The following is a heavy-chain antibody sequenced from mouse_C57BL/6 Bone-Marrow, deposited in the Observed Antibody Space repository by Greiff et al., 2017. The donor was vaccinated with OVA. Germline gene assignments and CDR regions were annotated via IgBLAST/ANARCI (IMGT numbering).Heavy chain of an antibody. Sequence: EVKLMESGGGLVQPGGSMKLSCAASGFTFSGAWMDWVRQSPEKGLEWVAEIRNKANNHATYYAESVKGRFTISRDDSKSSVYLQMNSLRAEDTGIYYCTSDGYYAYWYFDVWGTGTTVTVSS. CDR3: TSDGYYAYWYFDV. CDR2: IRNKANNHAT. V-gene: IGHV6-6*01. J-gene: IGHJ1*03. CDR1: GFTFSGAW. D-gene: IGHD2-3*01.